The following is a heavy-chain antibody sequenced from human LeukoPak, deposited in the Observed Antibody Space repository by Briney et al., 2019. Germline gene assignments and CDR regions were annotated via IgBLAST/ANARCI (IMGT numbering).Heavy chain of an antibody. CDR2: ISSSSSYI. D-gene: IGHD6-19*01. CDR1: GFTFSSYS. CDR3: ARDIAVAGRNFDY. V-gene: IGHV3-21*01. Sequence: GGSLRLSCAASGFTFSSYSMNWVRQAPGKGLEWVSSISSSSSYIYYADSVKGRFTISRDNAKNSLYLQMNSLRAEDTAVYYCARDIAVAGRNFDYWGQGTLVTVST. J-gene: IGHJ4*02.